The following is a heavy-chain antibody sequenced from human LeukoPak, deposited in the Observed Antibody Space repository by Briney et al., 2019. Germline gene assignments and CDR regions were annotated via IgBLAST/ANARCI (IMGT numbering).Heavy chain of an antibody. CDR1: GFTFSSYS. CDR3: ARGVRDYGFFDL. Sequence: GGSLRLSCAASGFTFSSYSMNWVRQAPGKGLEWVSYISSSSTIYYADSVKGRFTISRDNAKNSLYLQMNSLRAEDTAVYYCARGVRDYGFFDLWGRGTLVTVSS. J-gene: IGHJ2*01. CDR2: ISSSSTI. V-gene: IGHV3-48*01.